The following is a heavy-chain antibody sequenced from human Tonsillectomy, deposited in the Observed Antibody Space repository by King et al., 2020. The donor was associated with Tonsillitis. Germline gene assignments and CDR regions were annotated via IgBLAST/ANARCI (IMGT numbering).Heavy chain of an antibody. D-gene: IGHD6-13*01. Sequence: VQLVESGGGVVQPGRSLRLSCAASGFTFSTYGMHWVRQAPGKGLEWVAVISYDGSNKYYADSVKGRFTSSRDNSKNTLYLQMNSLRAEDTAVYYCANVPLPYSSSCYGLSYWGQGTLVTVSS. CDR2: ISYDGSNK. CDR3: ANVPLPYSSSCYGLSY. J-gene: IGHJ4*02. CDR1: GFTFSTYG. V-gene: IGHV3-30*18.